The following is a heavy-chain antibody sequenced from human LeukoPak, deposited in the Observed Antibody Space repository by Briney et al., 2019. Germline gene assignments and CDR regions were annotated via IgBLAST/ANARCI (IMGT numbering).Heavy chain of an antibody. CDR1: GFTFSSYE. V-gene: IGHV3-48*03. J-gene: IGHJ4*02. D-gene: IGHD3-10*01. Sequence: GGSLRLSCAASGFTFSSYEMNWVRQAPGEGLEGVSYISSSGSTIYYADSVKGRFTISRDNAKNSLYLQMNSLRAEDTAVYYCARVGFGELSDWGQGTLVTVSS. CDR3: ARVGFGELSD. CDR2: ISSSGSTI.